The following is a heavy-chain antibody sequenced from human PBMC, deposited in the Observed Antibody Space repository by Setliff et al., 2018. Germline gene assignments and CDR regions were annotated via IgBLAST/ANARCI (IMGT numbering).Heavy chain of an antibody. CDR2: INHRGST. J-gene: IGHJ4*02. CDR1: GGTFSDYH. CDR3: ARGRNIAARLLDS. Sequence: PSETLSLTCAAYGGTFSDYHWTWIRQSPERGLEWIGEINHRGSTNYHPSLKSRVTISIDTSRDQFSLKLISKIAADTAVYYCARGRNIAARLLDSWGQGTLVTVSS. D-gene: IGHD6-6*01. V-gene: IGHV4-34*01.